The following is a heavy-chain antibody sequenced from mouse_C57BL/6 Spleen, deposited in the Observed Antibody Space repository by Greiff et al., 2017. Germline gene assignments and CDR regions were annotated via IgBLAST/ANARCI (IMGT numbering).Heavy chain of an antibody. V-gene: IGHV1-15*01. D-gene: IGHD1-1*01. CDR2: IDPETGGT. CDR3: TDLIYYYGSSYAY. Sequence: VQLQQSGAELVRPGASVTLSCTASGYTFTDYEMHWVKQTPVHGLEWIGAIDPETGGTAYNQKFKGKAILTADKSSSTAYMELRSLTSEDSAVYYCTDLIYYYGSSYAYWGQGTLVTVSA. CDR1: GYTFTDYE. J-gene: IGHJ3*01.